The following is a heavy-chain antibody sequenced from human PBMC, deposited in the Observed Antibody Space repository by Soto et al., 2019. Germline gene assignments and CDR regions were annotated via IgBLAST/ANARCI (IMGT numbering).Heavy chain of an antibody. CDR1: VGSISSGDYY. D-gene: IGHD3-10*01. CDR2: IYYSGST. Sequence: QVQLQESGPGLVKPSQTLSLTCTVSVGSISSGDYYWSWIRQPPGKGLEWIGYIYYSGSTYYNPSLKSRVTIAVDTSKHQFSLKLSSVTAEDTAVYYCASQDESSGAYYFDYWGQGTLVTVSS. CDR3: ASQDESSGAYYFDY. J-gene: IGHJ4*02. V-gene: IGHV4-30-4*01.